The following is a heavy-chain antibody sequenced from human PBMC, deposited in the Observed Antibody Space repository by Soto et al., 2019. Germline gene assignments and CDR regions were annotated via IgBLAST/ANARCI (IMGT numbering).Heavy chain of an antibody. CDR3: ACLLGY. V-gene: IGHV4-59*01. D-gene: IGHD3-16*01. CDR1: GGSISSYY. Sequence: TSETLSLTCTVSGGSISSYYWSWIRQPPGKGLEWIGYIYYSGSTNYNPSLKSRVTISVDTSKNQFSLKLSSVTAADTAVYYCACLLGYWGQGTLVTVSS. J-gene: IGHJ4*02. CDR2: IYYSGST.